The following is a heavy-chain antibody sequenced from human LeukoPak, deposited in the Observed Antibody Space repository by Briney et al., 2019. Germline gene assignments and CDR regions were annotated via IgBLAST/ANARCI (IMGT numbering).Heavy chain of an antibody. J-gene: IGHJ4*02. D-gene: IGHD4-17*01. CDR3: VRAASMTTVTLVDY. CDR1: GYTFTSYD. V-gene: IGHV1-8*01. CDR2: MNPNSGNT. Sequence: GASVKVSCKASGYTFTSYDINWVRQATGQGLEWMGWMNPNSGNTGYAQKFQGRVTMTRNTSISTAYMELSSLRSEDTAVYYCVRAASMTTVTLVDYWGQGTLVTVSS.